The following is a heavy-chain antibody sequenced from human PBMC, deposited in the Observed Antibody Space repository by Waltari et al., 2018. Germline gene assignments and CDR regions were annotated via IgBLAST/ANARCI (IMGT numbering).Heavy chain of an antibody. V-gene: IGHV3-23*04. CDR3: AKAPYYDFWSGYPYYFDY. CDR1: GFTFSSYA. CDR2: ISGSGGTT. J-gene: IGHJ4*02. D-gene: IGHD3-3*01. Sequence: EVQLVESGGGLVQPGGSLRLSCAASGFTFSSYAMTWVRQSPGKGLEWVSGISGSGGTTYYADSVKGRFTISRDNSKNTRYLQMNSLRAEDTAVYYCAKAPYYDFWSGYPYYFDYWGQGTLVTVSS.